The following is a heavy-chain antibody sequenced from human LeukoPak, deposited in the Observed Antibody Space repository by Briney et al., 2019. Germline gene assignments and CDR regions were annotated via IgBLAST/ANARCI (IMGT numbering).Heavy chain of an antibody. CDR2: IYYSGST. J-gene: IGHJ6*03. CDR3: ARAATMRLYMDV. D-gene: IGHD2-2*01. V-gene: IGHV4-59*01. Sequence: SETLSLTYTVSGGSISSYYWSWIRQPPAKGLGWIGYIYYSGSTNYNPSLKSRVTISVDTSKNQFSLKLSSVTAADTAVYYCARAATMRLYMDVWGKGTTVTVSS. CDR1: GGSISSYY.